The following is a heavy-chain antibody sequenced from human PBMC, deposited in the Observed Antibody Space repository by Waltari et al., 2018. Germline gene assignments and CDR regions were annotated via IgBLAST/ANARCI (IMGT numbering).Heavy chain of an antibody. CDR2: IYYSGTT. J-gene: IGHJ5*02. Sequence: QLQLQESGPGLVKPSETLSLTCTVPGGSISSSSYYWGWIRQPPGKGLEWIGSIYYSGTTCSNPSLKILVAITVVASKNQLSLKLSSMTAADTAVYYCAGERGIYYYDSSGQNNWFDPWGQGTLVTVSS. V-gene: IGHV4-39*07. D-gene: IGHD3-22*01. CDR3: AGERGIYYYDSSGQNNWFDP. CDR1: GGSISSSSYY.